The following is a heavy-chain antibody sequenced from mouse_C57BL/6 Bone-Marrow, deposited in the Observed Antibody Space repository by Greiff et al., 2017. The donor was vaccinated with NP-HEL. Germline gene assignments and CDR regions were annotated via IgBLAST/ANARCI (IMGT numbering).Heavy chain of an antibody. V-gene: IGHV1-74*01. CDR3: AIVVLRTNLYFDV. CDR2: IHPSDSDT. Sequence: QVQLQQPGAELVKPGASVKVSCKASGYTFTSYWMHWVKQRPGQGLEWIGRIHPSDSDTNYNQKFKGKATLTVDKSSSTAYMQISSLTSDDSAVYYCAIVVLRTNLYFDVWGTGTTVTVSS. D-gene: IGHD1-1*01. J-gene: IGHJ1*03. CDR1: GYTFTSYW.